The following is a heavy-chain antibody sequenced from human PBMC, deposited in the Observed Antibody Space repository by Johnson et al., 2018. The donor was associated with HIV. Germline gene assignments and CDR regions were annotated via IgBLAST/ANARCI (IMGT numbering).Heavy chain of an antibody. CDR3: AKDKASATPYLSSGWYGGAFDI. D-gene: IGHD6-19*01. J-gene: IGHJ3*02. Sequence: QVQLVESGGGVVQPGRSLRLSCAASGFTFSSYGMHWVRQAPGKGLEWVAVIYSGGKTYYADSVKGRFTISRDNAKNSLYLQMNSLRAEDTALYYCAKDKASATPYLSSGWYGGAFDIWGQGTMVTVSS. CDR2: IYSGGKT. V-gene: IGHV3-NL1*01. CDR1: GFTFSSYG.